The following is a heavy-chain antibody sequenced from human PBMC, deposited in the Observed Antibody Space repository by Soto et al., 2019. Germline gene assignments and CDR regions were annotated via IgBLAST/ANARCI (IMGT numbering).Heavy chain of an antibody. CDR2: IWYDGSNK. J-gene: IGHJ4*02. CDR3: AGASGAYDPGTY. Sequence: PGGSLRLSCAASGFTFSSYGMHWVRQAPGKGLEWVAVIWYDGSNKYYADSVKGRFTISRDNSKNTLYLQMNSLRAEDTAVYYCAGASGAYDPGTYWGQGTLVTVSS. D-gene: IGHD2-15*01. V-gene: IGHV3-33*01. CDR1: GFTFSSYG.